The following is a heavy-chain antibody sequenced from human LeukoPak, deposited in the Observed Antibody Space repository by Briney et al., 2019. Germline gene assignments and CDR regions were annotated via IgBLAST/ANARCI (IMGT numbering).Heavy chain of an antibody. D-gene: IGHD3-22*01. CDR1: GYTFTSYD. V-gene: IGHV1-8*01. J-gene: IGHJ4*02. Sequence: GASVKVSCKASGYTFTSYDINWVRQATGQELEWMGWMNPNSGNTGYAQKFQGRVTMTRNTSISTAYMELSSLRSEDTAVYYCARGYYDSSGYLPDYWGQGTLVTVSS. CDR3: ARGYYDSSGYLPDY. CDR2: MNPNSGNT.